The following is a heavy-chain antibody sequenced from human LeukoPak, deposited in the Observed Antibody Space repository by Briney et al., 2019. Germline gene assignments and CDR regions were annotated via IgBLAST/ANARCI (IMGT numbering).Heavy chain of an antibody. V-gene: IGHV4-59*01. CDR1: GGSFSGYY. D-gene: IGHD6-19*01. CDR2: IYYSGST. J-gene: IGHJ6*03. CDR3: ARSVAGHGYYYYYMDV. Sequence: SETLSLTCAVYGGSFSGYYWSWIRQPPGKGLEWIGYIYYSGSTNYNPSLKSRVTISVDTSKNQFSLKLSSVTAADTAVYYCARSVAGHGYYYYYMDVWGKGTTVTISS.